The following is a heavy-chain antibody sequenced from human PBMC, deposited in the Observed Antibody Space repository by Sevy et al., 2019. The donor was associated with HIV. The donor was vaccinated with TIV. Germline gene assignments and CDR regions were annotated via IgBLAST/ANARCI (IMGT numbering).Heavy chain of an antibody. Sequence: GGSLRLSCAASGFPFSDAWMNWVRQAPGKGLEWVGLIKNENEGGTTDYDAAVKGRFTVSRDDSKNTLFMQMSSLKTEDTAIYYCTSVWGSGTTWVRAFDLWGQGTMVTVSS. J-gene: IGHJ3*01. CDR3: TSVWGSGTTWVRAFDL. CDR1: GFPFSDAW. D-gene: IGHD1-7*01. V-gene: IGHV3-15*01. CDR2: IKNENEGGTT.